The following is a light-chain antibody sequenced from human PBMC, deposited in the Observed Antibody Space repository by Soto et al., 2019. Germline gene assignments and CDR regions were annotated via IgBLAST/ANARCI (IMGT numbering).Light chain of an antibody. CDR3: SSYTSSSTVV. CDR1: SSDVGDYNY. CDR2: EVS. Sequence: QSALTQPASVSGSPGQSITISCTGNSSDVGDYNYVSWYQQHPVKAPKLMIYEVSNRPSRVSNRFSGSKSGNTASLTISGLHAEDEADYYCSSYTSSSTVVFGGGTKLTVL. J-gene: IGLJ2*01. V-gene: IGLV2-14*01.